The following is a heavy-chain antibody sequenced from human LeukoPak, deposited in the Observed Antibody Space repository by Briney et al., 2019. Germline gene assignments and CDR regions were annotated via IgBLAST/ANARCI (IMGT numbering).Heavy chain of an antibody. D-gene: IGHD3-10*01. J-gene: IGHJ3*02. V-gene: IGHV6-1*01. CDR3: AREYYSGSGNYYNALDAFDI. CDR1: GDSVSSNSAA. CDR2: TYYRSKWYN. Sequence: SQTLSLTCAISGDSVSSNSAAWNWIRQSPSRGLEWLGRTYYRSKWYNDYAVSVKSRITINPDTSKNQFSLQLNSVTPEDTAVYYCAREYYSGSGNYYNALDAFDIWGQGTMVTVSS.